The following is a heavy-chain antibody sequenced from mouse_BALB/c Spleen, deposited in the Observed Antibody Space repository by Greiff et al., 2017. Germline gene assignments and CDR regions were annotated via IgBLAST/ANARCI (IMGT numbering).Heavy chain of an antibody. Sequence: EVQLVESGGGLVKPGGSLKLSCAASGFTFSSYAMSWVRQSPEKRLEWVAEISSGGSYTYYPDTVTGRFTISRDNAKNTLYLEMSSLRSEDTAMYYCARDRYDYDAMDYWGQGTSVTVSS. V-gene: IGHV5-9-4*01. CDR2: ISSGGSYT. CDR1: GFTFSSYA. J-gene: IGHJ4*01. CDR3: ARDRYDYDAMDY.